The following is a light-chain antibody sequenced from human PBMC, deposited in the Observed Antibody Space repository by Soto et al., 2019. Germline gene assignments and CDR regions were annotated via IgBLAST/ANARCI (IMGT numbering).Light chain of an antibody. CDR3: QRYGSLPIT. CDR2: GSY. Sequence: EIRLTQSPDTLSLYPGEGATLSCRASQSVSSSYLAWYHQRPGQAPRLLIYGSYSRATGIPDRFSGGGSGTDFTLTISRLEPEDFAVYYCQRYGSLPITFGQGTRLEI. V-gene: IGKV3-20*01. J-gene: IGKJ5*01. CDR1: QSVSSSY.